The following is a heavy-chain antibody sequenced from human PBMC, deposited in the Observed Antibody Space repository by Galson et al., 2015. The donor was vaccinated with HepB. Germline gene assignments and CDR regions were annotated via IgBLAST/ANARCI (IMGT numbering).Heavy chain of an antibody. CDR3: AREGWLRAGYFDD. V-gene: IGHV3-7*03. D-gene: IGHD5-12*01. CDR1: GFRLSDSW. J-gene: IGHJ4*02. Sequence: SLRLSCAASGFRLSDSWMTWVRQSAERGLEWVANINEDGSAKRYLDSVKGRFTISRDNAKNSVFLQMDSLRADDTAVYYCAREGWLRAGYFDDWGQGTRVTVSS. CDR2: INEDGSAK.